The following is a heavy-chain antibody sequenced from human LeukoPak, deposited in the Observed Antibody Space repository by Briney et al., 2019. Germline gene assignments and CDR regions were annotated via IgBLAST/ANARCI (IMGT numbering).Heavy chain of an antibody. CDR3: AKDRITGTTRALRLYDY. J-gene: IGHJ4*02. V-gene: IGHV3-23*01. Sequence: GGSLRLSCAASGFTFSSYAMSWVRQAPGKGLEWVSAISGSGGSTYYADSVKGRFTISRDNSKNTLYLQMNSLRAEDAAVYYFAKDRITGTTRALRLYDYWGQGTLVTVSS. CDR2: ISGSGGST. D-gene: IGHD1-7*01. CDR1: GFTFSSYA.